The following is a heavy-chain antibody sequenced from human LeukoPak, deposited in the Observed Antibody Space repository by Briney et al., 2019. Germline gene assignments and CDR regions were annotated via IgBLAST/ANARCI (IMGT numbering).Heavy chain of an antibody. D-gene: IGHD1-7*01. V-gene: IGHV4-59*01. J-gene: IGHJ5*02. CDR2: IYYSGST. CDR3: ARDGSNYGVGWFDP. CDR1: GGSISSYY. Sequence: SETLSLTCTVSGGSISSYYWSWIRQPPGKGLEWIGYIYYSGSTNYNPSLESRVTISVDTSKNQFSLKLSSVTAADTAAYYCARDGSNYGVGWFDPWGQGTLVTVSS.